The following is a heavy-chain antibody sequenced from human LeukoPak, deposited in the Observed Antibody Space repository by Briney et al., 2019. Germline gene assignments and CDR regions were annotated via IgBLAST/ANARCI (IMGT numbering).Heavy chain of an antibody. D-gene: IGHD2-21*01. Sequence: GSLRLSCAASGFTFSSYAMSWVRQASGEGLEWVGRIRSKSNSYATAYAASVNGRFNISRDDSKNTVYLQMNSLKTEDTAVYYCTRLYCGGGYCYYFDYWGQGTLVTVSS. CDR3: TRLYCGGGYCYYFDY. J-gene: IGHJ4*02. V-gene: IGHV3-73*01. CDR1: GFTFSSYA. CDR2: IRSKSNSYAT.